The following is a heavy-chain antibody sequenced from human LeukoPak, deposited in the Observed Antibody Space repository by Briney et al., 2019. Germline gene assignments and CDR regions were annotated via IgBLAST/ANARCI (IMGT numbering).Heavy chain of an antibody. CDR1: GYSFTSYW. D-gene: IGHD3-10*01. CDR3: ARHAPLVRGVIYYFDH. J-gene: IGHJ4*02. V-gene: IGHV5-51*01. CDR2: IYPGDSDT. Sequence: GEALEISFKGSGYSFTSYWIGWGRPRPGKGVEWMGIIYPGDSDTRYSPSFQGQVTISADKSISTAYLQWSSLKASDTAMYYCARHAPLVRGVIYYFDHWGQGTLVTVSS.